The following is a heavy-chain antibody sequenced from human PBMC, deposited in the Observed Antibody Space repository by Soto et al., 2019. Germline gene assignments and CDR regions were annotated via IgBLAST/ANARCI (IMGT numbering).Heavy chain of an antibody. V-gene: IGHV3-30*18. D-gene: IGHD4-17*01. CDR3: ANSWTTLTTGFDF. J-gene: IGHJ4*02. CDR1: GFTFSNYA. CDR2: ISSDGSEK. Sequence: GGSLRLSCVASGFTFSNYAMHWVRQAPGKGLGWVAVISSDGSEKYYLDSVRDRFTISRDNSKNTLYLQMNNLRPEDTAMYYCANSWTTLTTGFDFWGQGALVTVS.